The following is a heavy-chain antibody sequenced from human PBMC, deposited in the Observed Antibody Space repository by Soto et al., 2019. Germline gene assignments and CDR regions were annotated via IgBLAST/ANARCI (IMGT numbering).Heavy chain of an antibody. Sequence: PVESVKISCNVSGYSFTSYGIIWVLQMPGKRLEWMGRIDPSDSYTNYSPSFQGHVTISADKSISTAYLQWSSLKASDTAMYYCASDIVLVPAAKASYYYGMDVWGQGTTVTVSS. V-gene: IGHV5-10-1*01. J-gene: IGHJ6*01. CDR2: IDPSDSYT. CDR3: ASDIVLVPAAKASYYYGMDV. D-gene: IGHD2-2*01. CDR1: GYSFTSYG.